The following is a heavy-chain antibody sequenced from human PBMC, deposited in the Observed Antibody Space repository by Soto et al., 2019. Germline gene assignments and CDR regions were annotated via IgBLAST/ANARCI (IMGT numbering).Heavy chain of an antibody. CDR3: VIDTPFPSVGDTKSWYFDL. J-gene: IGHJ2*01. CDR1: GGSITGSHW. CDR2: MYHSGTT. V-gene: IGHV4-4*02. D-gene: IGHD1-26*01. Sequence: QVQLQESGPGLVQPSGTLSLTCAVSGGSITGSHWWSWVRQPPGKGLEWIGEMYHSGTTNFNPSLKSRVTISVDTSKDQLSLNLYSVTAADTAVYYCVIDTPFPSVGDTKSWYFDLWGRGTLVIVSS.